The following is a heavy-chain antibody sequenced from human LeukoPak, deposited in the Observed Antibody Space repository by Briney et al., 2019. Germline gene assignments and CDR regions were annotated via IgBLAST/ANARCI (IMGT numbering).Heavy chain of an antibody. CDR1: GGSISSSSYY. Sequence: PSETLSLTCTVSGGSISSSSYYWGWIRQPPGKGLEWIGSIYYSGSTYYNPSLKRRVTISVDTSKNQFSLKLSSVTAADTAVYYCARVIRYYYYMDVWGKGTTVTVSS. CDR2: IYYSGST. J-gene: IGHJ6*03. V-gene: IGHV4-39*07. CDR3: ARVIRYYYYMDV.